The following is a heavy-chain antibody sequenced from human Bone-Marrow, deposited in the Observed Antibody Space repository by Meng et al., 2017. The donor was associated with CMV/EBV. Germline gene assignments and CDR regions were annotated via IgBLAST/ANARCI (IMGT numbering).Heavy chain of an antibody. D-gene: IGHD2-2*01. CDR1: GYTFTRSF. CDR2: ISAYNGNT. CDR3: ARDAYCSSTSCRGDYYYGMDV. V-gene: IGHV1-18*04. J-gene: IGHJ6*02. Sequence: ASVKVSCKASGYTFTRSFIHWVRQAPGQGLEWMGWISAYNGNTNYAQKLQGRVTMTTDTSTSTAYMELRSLRSDDTAVYYCARDAYCSSTSCRGDYYYGMDVWGQGTTVTVSS.